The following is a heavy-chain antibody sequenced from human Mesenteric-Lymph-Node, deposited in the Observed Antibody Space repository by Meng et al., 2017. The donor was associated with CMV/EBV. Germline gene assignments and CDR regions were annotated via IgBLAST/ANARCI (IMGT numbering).Heavy chain of an antibody. J-gene: IGHJ4*02. CDR3: ARSRPTYSSGWSNYFDY. CDR1: ISSGGYY. V-gene: IGHV4-31*02. Sequence: ISSGGYYWSWSRQHPAKGLEWIGYIYYSGSTYYNPSLKSRVTISVDTSKNQFSLKLSSVTAADTAVYYCARSRPTYSSGWSNYFDYWGQGTLVTVSS. D-gene: IGHD6-19*01. CDR2: IYYSGST.